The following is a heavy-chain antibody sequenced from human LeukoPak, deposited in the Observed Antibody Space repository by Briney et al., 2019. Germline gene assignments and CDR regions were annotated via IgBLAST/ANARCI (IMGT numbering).Heavy chain of an antibody. Sequence: PGGSLRLSCAASGFTFSSYAMTWVRQAPGKGLEWVSAISGSGGSTYYADSVKGRFTISRDNSKNTLYLQMNGLRAEDTAVYYCAKVSTMIVVVRGPFDYWGQGTLVTVSS. CDR1: GFTFSSYA. J-gene: IGHJ4*02. D-gene: IGHD3-22*01. V-gene: IGHV3-23*01. CDR2: ISGSGGST. CDR3: AKVSTMIVVVRGPFDY.